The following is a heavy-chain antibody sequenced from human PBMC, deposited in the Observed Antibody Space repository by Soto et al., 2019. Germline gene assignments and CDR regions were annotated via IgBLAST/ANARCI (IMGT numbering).Heavy chain of an antibody. CDR3: ARVGRTTLIPTY. V-gene: IGHV3-21*01. D-gene: IGHD4-17*01. CDR2: ITESGTDK. Sequence: GGSLRLSCAASGFTFSTYSMNWVRQAPGKGLEWLSSITESGTDKYYADSVTGRFTISRDNAKKSVYLQMNSLRAEDTAVYYCARVGRTTLIPTYWGQGTLVTVSS. CDR1: GFTFSTYS. J-gene: IGHJ4*02.